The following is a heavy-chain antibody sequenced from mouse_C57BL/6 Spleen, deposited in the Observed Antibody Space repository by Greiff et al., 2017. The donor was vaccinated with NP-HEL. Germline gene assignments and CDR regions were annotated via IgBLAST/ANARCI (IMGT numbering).Heavy chain of an antibody. CDR2: IYPSDSET. CDR3: AIHSSGSPFAY. D-gene: IGHD3-2*02. Sequence: QVQLQQPGAELVRPGSSVKLSCKASGYTFTSYWMDWVKQRPGQGLEWIGNIYPSDSETHYNQKFKDKATLTVDKSSSTAYMQLSSLTSEDSAVYYWAIHSSGSPFAYWGQGTLVTVSA. CDR1: GYTFTSYW. V-gene: IGHV1-61*01. J-gene: IGHJ3*01.